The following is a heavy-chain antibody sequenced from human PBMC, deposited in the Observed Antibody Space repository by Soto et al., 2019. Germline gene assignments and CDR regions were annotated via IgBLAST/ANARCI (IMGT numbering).Heavy chain of an antibody. CDR2: INTDGTIT. CDR1: GFTFSTDW. CDR3: ARGGVIVVGLDV. D-gene: IGHD3-22*01. J-gene: IGHJ6*02. V-gene: IGHV3-74*01. Sequence: EVQLVESGGGLVQPGGSLRLSCAGTGFTFSTDWMHWVRQEPGQGLEWGYRINTDGTITGYAASVKGRFTISRDNAENTLYLQMNSLGAGDTAVYYCARGGVIVVGLDVWGQGTTVTVSS.